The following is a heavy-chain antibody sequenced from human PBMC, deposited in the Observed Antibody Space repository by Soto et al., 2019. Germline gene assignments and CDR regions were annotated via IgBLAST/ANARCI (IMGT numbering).Heavy chain of an antibody. V-gene: IGHV1-18*01. D-gene: IGHD1-26*01. CDR1: GYTFTSYG. CDR2: ISAYNGNT. J-gene: IGHJ4*02. CDR3: ARYGATTAFDY. Sequence: QVQLVQSGAEVKKPGASVKVSCKASGYTFTSYGISWVRQAPGQGLEWMGWISAYNGNTYYAQKLQGRVTMTTDTPTSTAYMELRSLRPADTAVYYCARYGATTAFDYWGQGTLVTVSS.